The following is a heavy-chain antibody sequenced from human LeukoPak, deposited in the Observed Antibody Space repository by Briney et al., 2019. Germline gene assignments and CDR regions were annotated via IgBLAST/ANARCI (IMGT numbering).Heavy chain of an antibody. CDR3: ARRLGVLRYFGY. V-gene: IGHV4-34*01. J-gene: IGHJ4*02. CDR1: GGSFSGYY. Sequence: SETLSLTCAVYGGSFSGYYWSWIRQPPGKGLEWIGEINHSGSTHYNPSLKSRVTISVDTSKNQFSLKLSSVTAADTAVYYCARRLGVLRYFGYWGQGTLVTVSS. CDR2: INHSGST. D-gene: IGHD3-9*01.